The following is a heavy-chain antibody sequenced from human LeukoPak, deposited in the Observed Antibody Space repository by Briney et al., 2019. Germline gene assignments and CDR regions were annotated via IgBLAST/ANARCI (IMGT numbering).Heavy chain of an antibody. Sequence: PSETLSLTCTVSGGSISSYYWSWIRQPPGKGLEWIGYIYYSGSTNYNPSLKSRVTISVDTSKNQFPLKLSSVTAADTAVYYCARDEKGYYYSTWGQGTLVTVSS. CDR2: IYYSGST. CDR1: GGSISSYY. CDR3: ARDEKGYYYST. D-gene: IGHD3-10*01. J-gene: IGHJ5*02. V-gene: IGHV4-59*01.